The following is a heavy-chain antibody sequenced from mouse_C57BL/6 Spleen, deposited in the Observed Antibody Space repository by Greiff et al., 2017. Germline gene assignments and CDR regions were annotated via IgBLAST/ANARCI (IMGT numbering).Heavy chain of an antibody. CDR1: GFTFSDYG. V-gene: IGHV5-17*01. Sequence: EVKLEESGGGLVKPGGSLKLSCAASGFTFSDYGMHWVRQAPEKGLEWVAYISSGSSTIYYADTVKGRFTISRDNAKNTLFLQMTSLRAEDTAMYYCARPYYYGSSSLDYWGQGTTLTVSS. D-gene: IGHD1-1*01. J-gene: IGHJ2*01. CDR2: ISSGSSTI. CDR3: ARPYYYGSSSLDY.